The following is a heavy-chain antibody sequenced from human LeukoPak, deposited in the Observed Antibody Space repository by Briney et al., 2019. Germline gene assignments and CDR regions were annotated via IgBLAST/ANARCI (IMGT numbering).Heavy chain of an antibody. CDR1: GFTFDDYA. CDR2: INWNGGST. V-gene: IGHV3-20*04. D-gene: IGHD6-13*01. Sequence: PGRSLRLSCAASGFTFDDYAMHWVRQAPGKGLEWVSGINWNGGSTGYADSVKGRFTISRDNAKNSLYLQMNSLRAEDTALYYCARVLAAAGTRFFDYWGQGTLVTVSS. J-gene: IGHJ4*02. CDR3: ARVLAAAGTRFFDY.